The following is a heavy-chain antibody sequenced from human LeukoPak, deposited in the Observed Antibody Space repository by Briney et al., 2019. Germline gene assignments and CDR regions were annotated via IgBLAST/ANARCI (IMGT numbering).Heavy chain of an antibody. J-gene: IGHJ4*02. D-gene: IGHD3-22*01. Sequence: GGSLRLSCAASGFTFSSHWMHWVRQAPGKGLVWVSRINSDGRNINYADSVKGRFAISRDNSKSTLYLQMNSLRAEDTAVYYCATASLADGSGFYYADDYWGQGTLVTVSS. V-gene: IGHV3-74*01. CDR3: ATASLADGSGFYYADDY. CDR2: INSDGRNI. CDR1: GFTFSSHW.